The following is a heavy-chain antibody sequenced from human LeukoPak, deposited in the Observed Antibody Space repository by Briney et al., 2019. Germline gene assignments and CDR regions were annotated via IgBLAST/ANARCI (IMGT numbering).Heavy chain of an antibody. D-gene: IGHD2-2*02. CDR1: GFIFENYA. CDR2: ISWNSGSI. CDR3: ARDLGSLPAAIGYAYYGLDV. J-gene: IGHJ6*02. V-gene: IGHV3-9*01. Sequence: PGGSLRLSCAASGFIFENYAMHWVRLVPGKGLEWVSQISWNSGSIGYGDSVKGRFTISRDNAKNSLYLEMKSLRPEDTALYYCARDLGSLPAAIGYAYYGLDVWGQGTPVTVSS.